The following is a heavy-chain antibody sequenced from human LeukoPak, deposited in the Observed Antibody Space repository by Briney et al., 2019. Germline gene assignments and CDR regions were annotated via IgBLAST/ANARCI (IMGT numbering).Heavy chain of an antibody. D-gene: IGHD3-10*01. J-gene: IGHJ4*02. CDR2: ISYDGSNK. CDR3: ARTTTPHYYGSGSCALGY. Sequence: GRSLRLSCAAPGFTFSTYAMHWVRQGPGKGLEWVAVISYDGSNKHYADSVKGRFTISRDNSKNTLYLQMSSLSAEDTAVYYCARTTTPHYYGSGSCALGYWGQGTLVTVPS. V-gene: IGHV3-30-3*01. CDR1: GFTFSTYA.